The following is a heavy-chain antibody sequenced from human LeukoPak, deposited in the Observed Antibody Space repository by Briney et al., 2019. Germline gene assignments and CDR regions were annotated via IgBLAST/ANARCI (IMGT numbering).Heavy chain of an antibody. CDR2: IIPILGIA. V-gene: IGHV1-69*04. J-gene: IGHJ4*02. CDR1: GGTFSSYA. D-gene: IGHD2-2*01. CDR3: ARVQTVVPAGIDY. Sequence: SVTVSCKASGGTFSSYAISWVRQAPGQGLEWMGRIIPILGIANYAQKFQGRVTITADKSTSTAYMELSSLRSEDTAVYYCARVQTVVPAGIDYWGQGTLVTVSS.